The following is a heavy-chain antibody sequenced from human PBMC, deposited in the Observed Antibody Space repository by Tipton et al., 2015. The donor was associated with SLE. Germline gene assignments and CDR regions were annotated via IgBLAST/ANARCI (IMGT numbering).Heavy chain of an antibody. CDR2: ISSSGSTI. Sequence: SLRLSCAASGFTFSSYAMSWVRQAPGKGLEWVSYISSSGSTIYYADSVKGRFTISRDNAKNSLYLQMNSLRAEDTAVYYCARDASYGDYGAYYFDYWGQGTLVTVSS. D-gene: IGHD4-17*01. J-gene: IGHJ4*02. CDR1: GFTFSSYA. CDR3: ARDASYGDYGAYYFDY. V-gene: IGHV3-48*03.